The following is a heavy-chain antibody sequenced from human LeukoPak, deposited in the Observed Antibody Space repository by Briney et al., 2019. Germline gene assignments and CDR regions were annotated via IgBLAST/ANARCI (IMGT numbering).Heavy chain of an antibody. Sequence: GESLKISCKTSGYTFNIYWIGWVRQMPGKGLEWMASIYPGDSDTRYNPSFQGQVTISADTSSTTAYLQWTSLKASDTAIYYCARLGSINYYDSSGYYWGWFDPWGQGTLVTVSS. CDR1: GYTFNIYW. CDR3: ARLGSINYYDSSGYYWGWFDP. CDR2: IYPGDSDT. D-gene: IGHD3-22*01. J-gene: IGHJ5*02. V-gene: IGHV5-51*01.